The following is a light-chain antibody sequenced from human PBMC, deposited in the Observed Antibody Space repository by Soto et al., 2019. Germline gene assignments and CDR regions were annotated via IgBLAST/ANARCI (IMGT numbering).Light chain of an antibody. CDR3: QQYDNLPLT. J-gene: IGKJ4*01. CDR2: AAS. Sequence: DIQLTQSPSSLSASVGDRVTITCRASQSISNYLNWYQQKPGKPPKVLISAASSLQRGVPSRFSGSGSGTDFTFTISSLQPEDIATYYCQQYDNLPLTFGGGTKVDIK. CDR1: QSISNY. V-gene: IGKV1-33*01.